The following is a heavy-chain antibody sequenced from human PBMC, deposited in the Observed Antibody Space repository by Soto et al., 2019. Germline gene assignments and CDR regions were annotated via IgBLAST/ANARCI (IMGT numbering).Heavy chain of an antibody. CDR3: ARDLLNSSGRLI. V-gene: IGHV3-53*04. CDR1: GFTVSSNY. D-gene: IGHD6-19*01. CDR2: IYSGGST. Sequence: GGSLRLSCAASGFTVSSNYMSWVRQAPGKGLEWVSVIYSGGSTYYADSVKGRFTISRHDSKNTLYLQMSSLRAEDTAVYYCARDLLNSSGRLIWGQGALVTVSS. J-gene: IGHJ4*02.